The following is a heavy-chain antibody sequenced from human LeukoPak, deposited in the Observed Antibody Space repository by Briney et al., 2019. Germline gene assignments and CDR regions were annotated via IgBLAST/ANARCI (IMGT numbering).Heavy chain of an antibody. CDR1: GFTFSSYW. Sequence: GGSLRLSCAASGFTFSSYWMSWVRQAPGKGLEWVANIKQDGSEKYYVDSVKGRFTISRDNAKNSHSLQMNSLRAEDTAIYYCASGILEGEYDSWGQGTLVIVSS. D-gene: IGHD3-9*01. J-gene: IGHJ4*02. V-gene: IGHV3-7*01. CDR2: IKQDGSEK. CDR3: ASGILEGEYDS.